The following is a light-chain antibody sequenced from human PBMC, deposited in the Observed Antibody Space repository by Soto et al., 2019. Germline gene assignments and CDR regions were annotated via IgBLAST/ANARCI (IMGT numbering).Light chain of an antibody. Sequence: EIVLTQSPGTLSLSPGERATLSCRASQSVTSTYLAWYQQKPGQAPRLLIYGASSRATGIPDRFSCSWSGTDLTLSISRLEPEDLAVYCSHQYGSSAPYSFGQGTKLEIK. CDR1: QSVTSTY. J-gene: IGKJ2*01. V-gene: IGKV3-20*01. CDR2: GAS. CDR3: HQYGSSAPYS.